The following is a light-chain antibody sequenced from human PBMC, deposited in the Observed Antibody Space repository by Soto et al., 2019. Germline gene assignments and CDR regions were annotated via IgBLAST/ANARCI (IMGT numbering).Light chain of an antibody. CDR2: DVT. CDR1: SSDVGGFEY. CDR3: GSITRSSTTV. Sequence: QSVLSQPPSVSGSPGQSITISCTGTSSDVGGFEYVSWYQHQPGKAPKLIIYDVTKRPSGVSNRFSGSKSGNTASLTISWIQADDEGDDYCGSITRSSTTVFGTGTKLTVL. V-gene: IGLV2-14*01. J-gene: IGLJ1*01.